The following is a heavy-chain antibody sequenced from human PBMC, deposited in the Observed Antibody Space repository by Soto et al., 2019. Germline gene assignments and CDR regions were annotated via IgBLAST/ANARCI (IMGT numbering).Heavy chain of an antibody. D-gene: IGHD2-2*02. Sequence: GGSLRLSCAASGFTFSSYGMHWVRQAPGKGLEWVAVIWYDGSNKYYADSVKGRFTISRDNSKNTLYPQMNSLRAEDTAVYYCARDSRCTSCYSHGMDVWGQGTTVTVSS. V-gene: IGHV3-33*01. J-gene: IGHJ6*02. CDR2: IWYDGSNK. CDR1: GFTFSSYG. CDR3: ARDSRCTSCYSHGMDV.